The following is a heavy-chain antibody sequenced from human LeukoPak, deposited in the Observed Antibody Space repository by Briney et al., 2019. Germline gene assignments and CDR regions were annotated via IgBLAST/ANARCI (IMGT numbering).Heavy chain of an antibody. CDR2: ISYEGGTQ. Sequence: GGSLRLSCAAFGVTLSPYGMHWVRQAPGEGLEWVAVISYEGGTQHYADSVKGRFIISRDNPRNTLYLQMNILRTEDTAAYYCAKEGTPQVSTWYDLWGQGTQVIVSS. V-gene: IGHV3-30*18. D-gene: IGHD3-10*01. J-gene: IGHJ5*02. CDR3: AKEGTPQVSTWYDL. CDR1: GVTLSPYG.